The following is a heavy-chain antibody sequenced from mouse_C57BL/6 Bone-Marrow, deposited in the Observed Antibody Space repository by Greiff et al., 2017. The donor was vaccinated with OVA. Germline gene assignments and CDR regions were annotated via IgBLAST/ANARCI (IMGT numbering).Heavy chain of an antibody. Sequence: EVQVVESGGGLVKPGGSLKLSCAASGFTFSDYGMHWVRQAPEKGLEWVAYISSGSSTIYYAATVKGRFTISRDNAKNTLFLQMTSLRSEDTAMYYCARRRYGSSSYAMDYWGQGTSVTVSS. CDR2: ISSGSSTI. V-gene: IGHV5-17*01. CDR3: ARRRYGSSSYAMDY. D-gene: IGHD1-1*01. J-gene: IGHJ4*01. CDR1: GFTFSDYG.